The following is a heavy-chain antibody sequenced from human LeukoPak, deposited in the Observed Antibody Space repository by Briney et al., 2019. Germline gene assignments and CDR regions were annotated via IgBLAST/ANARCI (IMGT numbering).Heavy chain of an antibody. CDR2: IYADGDT. D-gene: IGHD4-17*01. J-gene: IGHJ4*02. V-gene: IGHV3-53*01. Sequence: GGSLRLSCAASGFIVNTNYMTWVRQAPGRGLEWVSFIYADGDTYYADSVKGRFTISRDISKNAVYLQMNSLRAEDTAVYYCARDSYGDANFDSWGQGTLVTVSS. CDR1: GFIVNTNY. CDR3: ARDSYGDANFDS.